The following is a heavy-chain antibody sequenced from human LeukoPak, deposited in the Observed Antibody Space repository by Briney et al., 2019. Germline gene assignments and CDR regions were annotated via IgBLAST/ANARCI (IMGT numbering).Heavy chain of an antibody. CDR2: TSGSGGST. J-gene: IGHJ4*02. CDR1: GFIFSSYA. D-gene: IGHD3-3*01. Sequence: GGSLRLSCAASGFIFSSYAMSWVRQAPGKGREWVSATSGSGGSTYYADSVQGRFTISRDNSKNTLYLQMNSLRAEDTAVYYCAKDTRSLEWGAFDSWGQGTLVTVSS. CDR3: AKDTRSLEWGAFDS. V-gene: IGHV3-23*01.